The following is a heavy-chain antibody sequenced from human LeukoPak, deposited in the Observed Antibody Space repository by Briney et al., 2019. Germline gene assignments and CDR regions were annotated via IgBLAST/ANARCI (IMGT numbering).Heavy chain of an antibody. Sequence: GSLRLSCAASGFTFSSYGMHWVRQAPGKGLEWVAVISYDGSNKYYADSVKGRFTISRDNSKNTLYLQMNSLRAEDTAVYYCAGGYYSEYYYYGMDVWGQGTTVTVSS. V-gene: IGHV3-30*03. J-gene: IGHJ6*02. CDR2: ISYDGSNK. CDR3: AGGYYSEYYYYGMDV. CDR1: GFTFSSYG. D-gene: IGHD3-22*01.